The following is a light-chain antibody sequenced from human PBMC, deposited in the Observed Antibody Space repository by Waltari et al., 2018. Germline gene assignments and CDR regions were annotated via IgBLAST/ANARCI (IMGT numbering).Light chain of an antibody. V-gene: IGKV3-15*01. CDR1: QSVSSN. J-gene: IGKJ1*01. CDR3: QQYNNWPRT. Sequence: EIVMTQSPATLSVSPGERATLSCRASQSVSSNLAWYQQKPGQAPRLLIYGASTRATGIPGRFSGSGSGTEFTLTISSLQSEDFAVYYCQQYNNWPRTFG. CDR2: GAS.